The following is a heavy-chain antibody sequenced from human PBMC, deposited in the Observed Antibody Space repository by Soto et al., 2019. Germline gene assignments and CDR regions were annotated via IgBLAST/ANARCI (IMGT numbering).Heavy chain of an antibody. J-gene: IGHJ5*02. CDR2: INDIGDNT. V-gene: IGHV3-23*01. Sequence: PGRSLRLSCAASGFTFSSFAMSWVRQAPGKGLEWVSTINDIGDNTYYADSVKGRFTISRDNSKKTLYLQMDSLRAEDTAIYYCAKDPQSSGWSYNWFDPWGQGTLVTSPQ. CDR3: AKDPQSSGWSYNWFDP. D-gene: IGHD6-19*01. CDR1: GFTFSSFA.